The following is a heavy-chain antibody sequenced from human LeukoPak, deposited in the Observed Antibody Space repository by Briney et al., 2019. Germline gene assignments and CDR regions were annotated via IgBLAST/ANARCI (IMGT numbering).Heavy chain of an antibody. CDR2: IYYTGTT. CDR1: GGSISSTSYY. Sequence: PSETLSLTCTVSGGSISSTSYYWGWIRQPPGRGLEWIGNIYYTGTTSYNPSLESRVAVSVDTSKNQFSLKLSAVTAADTAVYYCARRRGFFYYFDYWGQGSLVTVSS. V-gene: IGHV4-39*01. CDR3: ARRRGFFYYFDY. D-gene: IGHD3-10*01. J-gene: IGHJ4*02.